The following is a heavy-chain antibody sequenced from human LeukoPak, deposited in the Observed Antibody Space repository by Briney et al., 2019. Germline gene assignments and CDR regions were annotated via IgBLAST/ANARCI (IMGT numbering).Heavy chain of an antibody. CDR3: ARLGAVQLEMEGAFDI. J-gene: IGHJ3*02. V-gene: IGHV5-51*01. D-gene: IGHD1-1*01. CDR1: GYIFTTYW. Sequence: HGESLKISCQGSGYIFTTYWIVWVRQVPGKGLEWVGLIDPADSDTTYSPSFQGRVNISVDKSISTAYLQWSSLRASDTAMYYCARLGAVQLEMEGAFDIWGQGTIVTVSS. CDR2: IDPADSDT.